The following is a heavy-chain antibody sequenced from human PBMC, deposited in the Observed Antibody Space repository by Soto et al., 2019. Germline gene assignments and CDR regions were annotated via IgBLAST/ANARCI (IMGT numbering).Heavy chain of an antibody. CDR2: IIPIFGTA. CDR3: ARPHHYYDSSGYSHYFDY. D-gene: IGHD3-22*01. CDR1: GGTFSSYA. J-gene: IGHJ4*02. Sequence: ASVKVSCKASGGTFSSYAISWVRQAPGQGLEWMGGIIPIFGTANYAQKFQGRVTITADESTSTAYMELSSLRSEDTAVYYCARPHHYYDSSGYSHYFDYWGQGTLVTVSS. V-gene: IGHV1-69*13.